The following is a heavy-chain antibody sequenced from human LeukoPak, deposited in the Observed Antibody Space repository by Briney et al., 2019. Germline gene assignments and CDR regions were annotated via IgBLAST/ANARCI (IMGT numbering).Heavy chain of an antibody. CDR2: ISNDGSDK. D-gene: IGHD3-9*01. J-gene: IGHJ6*02. Sequence: GGSLRLSCAASGITVSSNYMSWVRQAPGKGLEWVAVISNDGSDKYYADSVKGRFTISRDNSKNTLYLQMNSLRAQDTALYYCARDSAITIFFTPLMDVWGQGTTVTVSS. V-gene: IGHV3-30-3*01. CDR3: ARDSAITIFFTPLMDV. CDR1: GITVSSNY.